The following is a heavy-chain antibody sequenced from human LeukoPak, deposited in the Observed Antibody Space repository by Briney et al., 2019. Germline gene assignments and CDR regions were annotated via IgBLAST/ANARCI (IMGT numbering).Heavy chain of an antibody. CDR2: LYSGGNT. V-gene: IGHV3-53*01. CDR3: ARALKDSSTWYDYYYYMDL. D-gene: IGHD6-13*01. J-gene: IGHJ6*03. Sequence: PGGSLRLSCAASGFNISSNYMTWVRQAPGKGLEWVSILYSGGNTYYADSVKGRFTISRDNSKNTLYFQMSSLRAEDTAVYYCARALKDSSTWYDYYYYMDLWGKGTTVTISS. CDR1: GFNISSNY.